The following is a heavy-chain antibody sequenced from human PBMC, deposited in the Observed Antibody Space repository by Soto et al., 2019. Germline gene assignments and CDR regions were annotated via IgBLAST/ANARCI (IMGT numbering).Heavy chain of an antibody. Sequence: QVHLVQSGAEVKKPGASVKVSCKGSGYAFTTYGITWVRQAPGQGLEWMGWISAHNGNTHYAQKLQGRVTVTRDTSPSTAYMELRGLRSDDTAVYYCARGRYGDYWGQGALVTVSS. CDR1: GYAFTTYG. J-gene: IGHJ4*02. D-gene: IGHD1-1*01. CDR3: ARGRYGDY. V-gene: IGHV1-18*01. CDR2: ISAHNGNT.